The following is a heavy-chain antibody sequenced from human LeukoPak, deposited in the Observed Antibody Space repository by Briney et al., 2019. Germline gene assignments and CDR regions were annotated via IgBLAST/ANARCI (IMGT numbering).Heavy chain of an antibody. V-gene: IGHV4-4*07. CDR1: GGSINSYY. D-gene: IGHD3-3*01. CDR3: ARGFANFDY. J-gene: IGHJ4*02. CDR2: IYTRGIT. Sequence: ASETLSLTCTVSGGSINSYYWNWIREPAGKGLEWIGRIYTRGITNYNPSLKSRVTMSVDTSKNQFSLKLSSVTAADTALYYCARGFANFDYWGQGTLVTVSS.